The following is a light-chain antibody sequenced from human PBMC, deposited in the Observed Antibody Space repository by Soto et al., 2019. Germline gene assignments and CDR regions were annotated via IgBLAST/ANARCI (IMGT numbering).Light chain of an antibody. CDR1: SSDIGIYKY. Sequence: QSALTQPASVSGSPGQSIAISCTGSSSDIGIYKYVSWYQQHPGKVPKLIIYEVNKRPSGVPDRFSGSKSGNTASLTVSGLQAEDEADYYCSSYGGSNNLLFGGGTKLTVL. CDR2: EVN. CDR3: SSYGGSNNLL. V-gene: IGLV2-8*01. J-gene: IGLJ2*01.